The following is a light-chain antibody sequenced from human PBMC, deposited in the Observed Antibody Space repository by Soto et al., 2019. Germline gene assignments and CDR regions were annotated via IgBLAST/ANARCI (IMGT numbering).Light chain of an antibody. V-gene: IGKV1-27*01. CDR2: AAS. CDR1: QGISNY. CDR3: QKYNSAPRT. Sequence: DIQMTQSPSSLSASVGDRINITCRASQGISNYLAWYQQKPGKVPKLLIYAASTLQSGVPSRFSGSGSGTAFTLTISSLQPEDVAIYYCQKYNSAPRTFGQGTKVEIK. J-gene: IGKJ1*01.